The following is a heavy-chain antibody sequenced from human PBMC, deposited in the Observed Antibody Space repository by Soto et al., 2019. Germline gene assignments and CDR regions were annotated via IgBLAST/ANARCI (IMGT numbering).Heavy chain of an antibody. D-gene: IGHD6-13*01. J-gene: IGHJ5*02. V-gene: IGHV1-46*03. CDR1: GYTFTSYY. Sequence: ASVKVSCKASGYTFTSYYMHWVRQAPGQGLEWTGIINPSGGSTSYAQKFQGRVTMTRDTSTSTVYMELSSLRSEDTAVYYCARESPGIAAAGTGWSWFDPWGQGTLVTVSS. CDR2: INPSGGST. CDR3: ARESPGIAAAGTGWSWFDP.